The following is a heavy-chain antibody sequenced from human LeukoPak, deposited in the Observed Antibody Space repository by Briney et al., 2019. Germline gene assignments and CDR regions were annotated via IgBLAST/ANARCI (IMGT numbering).Heavy chain of an antibody. CDR1: GGSISSYY. Sequence: PSETLSLTCTVSGGSISSYYWSWIRQPAGKGLEWIGRIYTSGSTNHNPSLKSRVTMSVDTSKNQFSLKLSSVTAADTAVYYCARESSITMIVVFDYWGQGTLVTVSS. V-gene: IGHV4-4*07. J-gene: IGHJ4*02. CDR3: ARESSITMIVVFDY. D-gene: IGHD3-22*01. CDR2: IYTSGST.